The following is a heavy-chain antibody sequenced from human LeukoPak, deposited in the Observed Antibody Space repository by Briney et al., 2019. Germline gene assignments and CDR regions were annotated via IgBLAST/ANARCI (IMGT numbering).Heavy chain of an antibody. CDR3: ARHRIAAAGTTLPDY. D-gene: IGHD6-13*01. CDR1: GYTFANYW. Sequence: GESLKISCKGSGYTFANYWIVWVRQMPGKGLEWMGIIYPGDSDTKYNPSFQGQVTISADKSISTAYLQWSSLKASDTAIYYCARHRIAAAGTTLPDYWGQGTLVTVSS. V-gene: IGHV5-51*01. CDR2: IYPGDSDT. J-gene: IGHJ4*02.